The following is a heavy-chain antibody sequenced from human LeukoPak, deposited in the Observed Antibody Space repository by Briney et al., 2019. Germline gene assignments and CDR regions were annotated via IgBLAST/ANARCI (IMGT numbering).Heavy chain of an antibody. CDR3: ARDVGLWFGELFS. CDR1: GFTFSSYW. CDR2: IKQDGSEK. D-gene: IGHD3-10*01. V-gene: IGHV3-7*03. Sequence: GGSLRLSCAASGFTFSSYWMSWVRQAPGKGLEWVANIKQDGSEKYYVDSVKGRFTISRDNAKNSLYLQMNSLRAEDTAVYYCARDVGLWFGELFSWGQGTLVTVSS. J-gene: IGHJ5*02.